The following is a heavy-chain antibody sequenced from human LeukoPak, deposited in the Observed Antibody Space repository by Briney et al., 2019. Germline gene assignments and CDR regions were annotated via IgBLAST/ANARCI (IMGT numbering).Heavy chain of an antibody. Sequence: GGSLRLSCAASGFTFSSYGMHWVRQAPGKGLEWVAFIRYDGSNKYYADSVKGRFTISRDNSKNTLYLQMNGLRAEDTAVYYCAKDREMATPRGAFDIWGQGTMVTVSS. D-gene: IGHD5-24*01. CDR1: GFTFSSYG. J-gene: IGHJ3*02. V-gene: IGHV3-30*02. CDR3: AKDREMATPRGAFDI. CDR2: IRYDGSNK.